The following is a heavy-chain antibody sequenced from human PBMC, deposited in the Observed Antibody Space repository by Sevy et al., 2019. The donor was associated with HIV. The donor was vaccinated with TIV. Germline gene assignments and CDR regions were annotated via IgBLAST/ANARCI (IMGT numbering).Heavy chain of an antibody. J-gene: IGHJ4*02. Sequence: SQTLSLTCAISGDSVSSNSAAWNLIRQSPSRGLEWLGRTYYRSKWYNDYAVSVKSRITINPDTSKNQFSLQLNSVTPEDTAVYYCARDQEYYDYVWGSYRYLDYWGQGTLVTVSS. CDR3: ARDQEYYDYVWGSYRYLDY. V-gene: IGHV6-1*01. CDR2: TYYRSKWYN. D-gene: IGHD3-16*02. CDR1: GDSVSSNSAA.